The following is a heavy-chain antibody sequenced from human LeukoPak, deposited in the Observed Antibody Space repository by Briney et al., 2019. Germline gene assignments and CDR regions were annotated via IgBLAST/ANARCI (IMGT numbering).Heavy chain of an antibody. CDR1: GGSFSGYY. J-gene: IGHJ4*02. D-gene: IGHD2-15*01. Sequence: SETLSLTCAVYGGSFSGYYWSWIRQPPGKGLEWIGEINHSGSTNYNPSLKSRVTISVDTSKNQFSLKLSSVTAADTAVYYCAKISWDGRGTFYWGQGTLVTVSS. CDR3: AKISWDGRGTFY. CDR2: INHSGST. V-gene: IGHV4-34*01.